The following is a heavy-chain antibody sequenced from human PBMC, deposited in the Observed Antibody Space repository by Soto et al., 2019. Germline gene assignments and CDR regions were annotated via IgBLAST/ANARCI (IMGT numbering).Heavy chain of an antibody. CDR3: ARDYSSGWHGGPVY. J-gene: IGHJ4*02. D-gene: IGHD6-19*01. CDR2: IYHSGST. CDR1: GYSISSGYF. V-gene: IGHV4-38-2*02. Sequence: ASETLSLTCAVSGYSISSGYFWGWIRQPPGKGLEWIGSIYHSGSTYYNPSLKSRVTISVDTSKNQFSLKLSSVTAADTAVYYCARDYSSGWHGGPVYWCPGTLVTV.